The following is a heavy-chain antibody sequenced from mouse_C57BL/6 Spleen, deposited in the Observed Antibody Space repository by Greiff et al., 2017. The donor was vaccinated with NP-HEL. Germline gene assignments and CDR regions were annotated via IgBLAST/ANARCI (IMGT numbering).Heavy chain of an antibody. CDR3: ARLWLRYYAMDY. CDR2: TFYSGIT. J-gene: IGHJ4*01. Sequence: FPGNKLEYIGYTFYSGITYYNPSLESRTYITRDTSKNQFSLKLSSVTTEDTATYYCARLWLRYYAMDYWGQGTSVTVSS. V-gene: IGHV3-3*01. D-gene: IGHD2-2*01.